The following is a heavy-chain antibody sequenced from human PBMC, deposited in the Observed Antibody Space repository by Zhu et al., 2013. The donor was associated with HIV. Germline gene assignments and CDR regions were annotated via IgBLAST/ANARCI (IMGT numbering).Heavy chain of an antibody. Sequence: QVQLVQSGAEVKKPGASVKVSCKASRYTFTGYYMHWVRQAPGQGLEWMGWMNPNSGNTGYALKFLGRATLTRNNSITTAYMELRSLRSEDTAIYYCARVLRDSLWHNWFDPWGQGTLLTVSS. V-gene: IGHV1-8*02. CDR2: MNPNSGNT. CDR1: RYTFTGYY. J-gene: IGHJ5*02. D-gene: IGHD2-21*01. CDR3: ARVLRDSLWHNWFDP.